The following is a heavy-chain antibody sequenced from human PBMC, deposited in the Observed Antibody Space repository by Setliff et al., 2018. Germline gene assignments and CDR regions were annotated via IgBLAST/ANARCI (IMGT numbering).Heavy chain of an antibody. D-gene: IGHD6-19*01. CDR2: INPNDGYT. CDR3: ARDFLGQWGGKGGLDY. CDR1: GHSLTSNH. J-gene: IGHJ4*02. Sequence: GASVKVSCKASGHSLTSNHFHWGRQAPGKGLEWMGTINPNDGYTIYAPAFQGRVAMTTDTSTGTAYMELSSLRSEDTAVYYCARDFLGQWGGKGGLDYWGQGTLVTVSS. V-gene: IGHV1-46*01.